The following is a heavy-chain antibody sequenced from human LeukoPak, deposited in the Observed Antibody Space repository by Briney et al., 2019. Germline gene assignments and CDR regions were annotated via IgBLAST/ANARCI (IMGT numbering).Heavy chain of an antibody. D-gene: IGHD2-2*03. V-gene: IGHV3-74*01. CDR3: SKGGYFAFET. J-gene: IGHJ3*02. CDR2: INGDGSST. CDR1: GFTFISYW. Sequence: GGSLRLSCAASGFTFISYWMHWVRQAPGKGLVWVSRINGDGSSTDFADSVKGRFTISRDNSENTLYLQMSSLRAEDTAVYYCSKGGYFAFETWGQGTLVAVSS.